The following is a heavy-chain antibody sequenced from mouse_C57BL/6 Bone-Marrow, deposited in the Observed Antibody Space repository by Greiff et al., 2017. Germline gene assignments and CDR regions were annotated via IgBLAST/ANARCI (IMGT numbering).Heavy chain of an antibody. V-gene: IGHV1-80*01. J-gene: IGHJ1*03. Sequence: VQLQESGAELVKPGASVKISCKASGYAFSSYWMNWVKQRPGRGLEWIGQIYPGDGDTNYNGKFKGKATLAADKSSSAAYMQLRSLTSEDSAVYFCARRGNYYGSSGDWYFDVWGTGTTVTVSS. CDR3: ARRGNYYGSSGDWYFDV. CDR1: GYAFSSYW. CDR2: IYPGDGDT. D-gene: IGHD1-1*01.